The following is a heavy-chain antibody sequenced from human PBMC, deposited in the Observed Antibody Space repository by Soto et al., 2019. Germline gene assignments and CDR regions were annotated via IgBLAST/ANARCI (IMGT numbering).Heavy chain of an antibody. CDR1: GVTFSDYY. CDR3: AREDILGVRSFDY. J-gene: IGHJ4*02. CDR2: ISSGSKTI. V-gene: IGHV3-11*04. D-gene: IGHD3-9*01. Sequence: QVQLVESGGGLVKPGGSLRLSCAASGVTFSDYYMNWIRQAPGKGLEWVSYISSGSKTIYYAESVKGRFTVSRDNARNSQYLQMNSLRDEDTAVYYCAREDILGVRSFDYWGQGTLVTVSS.